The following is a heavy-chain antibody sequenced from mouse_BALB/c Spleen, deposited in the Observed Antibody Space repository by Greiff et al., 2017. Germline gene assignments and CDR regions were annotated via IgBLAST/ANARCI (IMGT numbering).Heavy chain of an antibody. CDR3: ARYYGSSFAY. CDR1: GYSITSDYA. D-gene: IGHD1-1*01. V-gene: IGHV3-2*02. Sequence: DVQLQESGPGLVKPSQSLSLTCTVTGYSITSDYAWNWIRQFPGNKLEWMGYISYSGSTSYNPSLKSRISITRDTSKNQFFLQLNSVTTEDTATYYCARYYGSSFAYWGQGTLVTVSA. J-gene: IGHJ3*01. CDR2: ISYSGST.